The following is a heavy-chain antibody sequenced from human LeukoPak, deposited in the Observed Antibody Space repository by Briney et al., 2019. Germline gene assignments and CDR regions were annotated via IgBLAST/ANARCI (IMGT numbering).Heavy chain of an antibody. CDR1: GFTFSGSA. Sequence: GGSLRLSSAASGFTFSGSAIHWVRQASGKGLEWVGCIRSKANSYATAYAASVKGRFTISRDDSKNTAYLQMNSLKTEDTAVYYCTTIAAAGLHHFDYWGQGTLVSVSS. D-gene: IGHD6-13*01. V-gene: IGHV3-73*01. CDR2: IRSKANSYAT. J-gene: IGHJ4*02. CDR3: TTIAAAGLHHFDY.